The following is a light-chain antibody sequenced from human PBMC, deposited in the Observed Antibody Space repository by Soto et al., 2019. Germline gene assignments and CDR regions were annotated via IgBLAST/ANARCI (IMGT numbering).Light chain of an antibody. CDR2: DAS. CDR3: QQRSNS. V-gene: IGKV3D-20*02. CDR1: QSVSSSS. J-gene: IGKJ4*01. Sequence: EIVLTQSPGTVSLSPGERATLSCRASQSVSSSSLAWYQQRPGQAPRLLIYDASTRATGIPPRFSGSGSGTDFTLTISSLEPEDFAVYYCQQRSNSFGGGTKVDI.